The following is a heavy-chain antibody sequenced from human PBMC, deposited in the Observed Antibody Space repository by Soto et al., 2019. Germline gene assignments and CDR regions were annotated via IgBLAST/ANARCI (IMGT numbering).Heavy chain of an antibody. J-gene: IGHJ4*02. D-gene: IGHD3-10*01. CDR3: ASYGSGSYSFVY. V-gene: IGHV4-59*08. CDR2: VWHSGST. CDR1: GGSISGYY. Sequence: PSETVSLTCTVSGGSISGYYWSWIRQPPGKGLEWIGYVWHSGSTNYNPSLKSRVTISVDTSKNQFSLKLSSMTAEDTAVYFCASYGSGSYSFVYRAQRTPVTGSS.